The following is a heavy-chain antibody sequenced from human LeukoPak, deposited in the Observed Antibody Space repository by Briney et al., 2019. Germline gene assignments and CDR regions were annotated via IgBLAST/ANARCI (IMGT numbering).Heavy chain of an antibody. Sequence: SETLSLTCTVSGGSISSGDYYWSWIRQPPGKGLEWFGYIYYSGSTYYNPSLKSRVTISVDTSKNQFSLKLSSVTAADTAVYYCAGHYDFWSGYYDWGQGTLVTVSS. V-gene: IGHV4-30-4*08. J-gene: IGHJ4*02. CDR1: GGSISSGDYY. CDR2: IYYSGST. D-gene: IGHD3-3*01. CDR3: AGHYDFWSGYYD.